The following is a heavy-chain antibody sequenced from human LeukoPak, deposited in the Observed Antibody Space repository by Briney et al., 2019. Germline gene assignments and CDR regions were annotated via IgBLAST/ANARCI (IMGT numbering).Heavy chain of an antibody. CDR3: ATFYDILTGYHIDY. D-gene: IGHD3-9*01. Sequence: VASVKVSCKASGYTLTSYDINWVRQATGQGLEWMGWMNPNSGNTGYAQKFQGRVTMTRNTSISTAYMELSSLRSEDTAVYYCATFYDILTGYHIDYWGQGTLVTVSS. CDR1: GYTLTSYD. J-gene: IGHJ4*02. CDR2: MNPNSGNT. V-gene: IGHV1-8*01.